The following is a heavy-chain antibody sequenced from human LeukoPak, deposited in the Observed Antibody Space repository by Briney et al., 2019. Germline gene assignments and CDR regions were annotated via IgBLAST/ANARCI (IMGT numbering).Heavy chain of an antibody. D-gene: IGHD3-10*01. CDR1: GYSFADYY. J-gene: IGHJ5*02. CDR3: ATNILVRDIINWFDP. CDR2: IKPNSGDT. Sequence: ASVKVSCKSSGYSFADYYMHWVRQAPGQGLEWMGWIKPNSGDTRSAQKFQGRVTMTRDTSISTAYMELSSLRYDDTAVYYCATNILVRDIINWFDPWGQGTLVTVSS. V-gene: IGHV1-2*02.